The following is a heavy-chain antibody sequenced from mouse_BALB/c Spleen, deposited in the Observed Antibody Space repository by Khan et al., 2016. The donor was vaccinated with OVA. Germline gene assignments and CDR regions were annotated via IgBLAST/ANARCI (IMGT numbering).Heavy chain of an antibody. CDR3: ARRTTGYAMDY. Sequence: QVQLKQSGAELARPGASVKMSCKASGYTFPSNTMHWVNQRLGQGLEWIGYINPRSDYTIYNQKFKDKATLTADISSTTAYMQLSSLTSDDSAVYYCARRTTGYAMDYWGQGTSVTVSS. D-gene: IGHD2-14*01. V-gene: IGHV1-4*01. CDR1: GYTFPSNT. J-gene: IGHJ4*01. CDR2: INPRSDYT.